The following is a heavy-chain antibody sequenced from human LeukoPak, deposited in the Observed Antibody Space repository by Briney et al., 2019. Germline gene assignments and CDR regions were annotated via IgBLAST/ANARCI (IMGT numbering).Heavy chain of an antibody. CDR3: TKGGRGTSTGY. Sequence: GGSLRLSCAASGFTFSSYGIHWVRQAPGKGLEWVARVKSKADGGTTDYAAPVKGRFTISRDDSKNTLYLQVNSLKTEDTAVYYCTKGGRGTSTGYWGQGALVTVSS. D-gene: IGHD1-26*01. V-gene: IGHV3-15*01. CDR2: VKSKADGGTT. CDR1: GFTFSSYG. J-gene: IGHJ4*02.